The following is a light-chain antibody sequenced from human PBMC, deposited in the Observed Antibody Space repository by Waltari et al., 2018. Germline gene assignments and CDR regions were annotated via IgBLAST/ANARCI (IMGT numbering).Light chain of an antibody. J-gene: IGKJ4*01. CDR1: QGIMKF. Sequence: DIQMTQSPSSLSASIGDRVIITCQASQGIMKFLSWVQQKPGNAPKVLISDASNLGTGVPSRFSGRGFGTYFTFTINSLQPEDIGTYYCQQYESLPLSFGGGTKVEVK. CDR2: DAS. CDR3: QQYESLPLS. V-gene: IGKV1-33*01.